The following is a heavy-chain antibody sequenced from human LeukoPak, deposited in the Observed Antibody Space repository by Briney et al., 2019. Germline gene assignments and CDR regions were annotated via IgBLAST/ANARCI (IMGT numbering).Heavy chain of an antibody. CDR2: IYYSGST. D-gene: IGHD2-15*01. CDR1: GGPISSGDYS. J-gene: IGHJ6*02. CDR3: ARGVAHYYYYGMDV. Sequence: TLSLTCTVSGGPISSGDYSWSWLRQPPGKGLEWIEYIYYSGSTYYDPSLKRRVTISVDTSKNQFSLKLSSVTAADTDVYYCARGVAHYYYYGMDVWGQGTTVTVSS. V-gene: IGHV4-30-4*01.